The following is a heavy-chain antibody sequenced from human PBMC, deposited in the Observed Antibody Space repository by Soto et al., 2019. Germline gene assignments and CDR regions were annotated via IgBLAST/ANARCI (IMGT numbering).Heavy chain of an antibody. CDR3: ARLKGSYWWLDY. D-gene: IGHD3-10*01. CDR1: DDSIRRSSHY. CDR2: FYYGGSP. V-gene: IGHV4-39*01. Sequence: PSQILSLTCPVSDDSIRRSSHYCAWNRQPPGKGLEWIGGFYYGGSPYYNSSLKSRVTMSVDTSKNQFSLKLSSVTAADTAVYYCARLKGSYWWLDYGVQGTRVTVSA. J-gene: IGHJ4*02.